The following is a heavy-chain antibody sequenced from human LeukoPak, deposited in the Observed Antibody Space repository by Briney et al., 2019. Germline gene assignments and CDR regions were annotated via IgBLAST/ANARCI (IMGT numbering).Heavy chain of an antibody. CDR3: ARSPITMIPQSPLDAFDI. D-gene: IGHD3-22*01. CDR1: GGSISPYY. CDR2: IYTSGST. Sequence: KPSEALSLTCTVSGGSISPYYWSWIRQPAGKGLEWIGRIYTSGSTNYNPSLKSRVTMSVDTSKNQFSLKLSSVTAADTAVYYCARSPITMIPQSPLDAFDIWGQGTMVTVSS. J-gene: IGHJ3*02. V-gene: IGHV4-4*07.